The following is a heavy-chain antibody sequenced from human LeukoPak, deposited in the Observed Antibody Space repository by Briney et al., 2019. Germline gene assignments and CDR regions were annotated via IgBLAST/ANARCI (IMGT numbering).Heavy chain of an antibody. CDR2: ISGSGGST. J-gene: IGHJ4*02. Sequence: GGSLRLSCAASGFTFSIHGMSWVRQAPGKGLEWVSAISGSGGSTYYADSVKGRFTISRDNSKNTLYLQMNSLRAEDTAVYYCAKVGSSSWYFDYWGQGTLVTVSS. CDR1: GFTFSIHG. CDR3: AKVGSSSWYFDY. V-gene: IGHV3-23*01. D-gene: IGHD6-13*01.